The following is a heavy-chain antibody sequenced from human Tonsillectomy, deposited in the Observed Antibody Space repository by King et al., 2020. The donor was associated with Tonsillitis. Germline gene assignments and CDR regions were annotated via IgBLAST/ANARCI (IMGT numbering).Heavy chain of an antibody. D-gene: IGHD2-2*01. V-gene: IGHV4-39*01. CDR2: VYSSGST. CDR1: GASISSSDHY. J-gene: IGHJ4*02. CDR3: AVCECPRTSCYTLDY. Sequence: LQLQESGPGLVRPSESLSLTCTVSGASISSSDHYWGWIRQPPGRGLEWIATVYSSGSTYYNPSLKSRVSISADTSKNQFSLKLTSVAAADTAVYFCAVCECPRTSCYTLDYWGQGILVTVSS.